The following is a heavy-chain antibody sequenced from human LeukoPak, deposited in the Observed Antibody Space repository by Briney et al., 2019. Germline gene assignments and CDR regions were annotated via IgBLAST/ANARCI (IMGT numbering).Heavy chain of an antibody. CDR1: GFTFSSYE. V-gene: IGHV3-48*03. J-gene: IGHJ4*02. CDR2: ISSDGRTV. Sequence: PGGSLRLSCAASGFTFSSYEMDWVRQAPGKGLEWVSYISSDGRTVHYPDSLRGRFTISRDNVKNTVYLQMDSLRVEDAALYYRTRGPPNYGSGSYFDSWGQGTLVIVSS. D-gene: IGHD3-10*01. CDR3: TRGPPNYGSGSYFDS.